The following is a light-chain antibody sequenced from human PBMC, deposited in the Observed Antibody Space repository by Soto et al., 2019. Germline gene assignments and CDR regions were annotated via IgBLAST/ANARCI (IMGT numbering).Light chain of an antibody. Sequence: SYELTQPPSVSVSPGQTARVTCSGDALPKQYVYWYQQKPGQAPGVVIYKDTERPSGIPERFSGSSSETTVTLTISGVQAEDEADYYCQSSDSSGTYVVFGGGTQLTVL. J-gene: IGLJ2*01. CDR1: ALPKQY. CDR2: KDT. CDR3: QSSDSSGTYVV. V-gene: IGLV3-25*02.